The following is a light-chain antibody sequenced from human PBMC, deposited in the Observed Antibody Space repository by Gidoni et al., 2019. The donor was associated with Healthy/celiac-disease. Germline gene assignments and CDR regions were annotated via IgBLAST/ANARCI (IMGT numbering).Light chain of an antibody. V-gene: IGLV2-11*01. CDR3: CSYAGSYIFV. CDR1: SSNVGGYNY. J-gene: IGLJ2*01. CDR2: DVS. Sequence: QSALTQPRSVSGYPGQSVTISCSGTSSNVGGYNYVSCYQQHPSKAPQLMLYDVSTRPSGVPGRFSGTKSGNTASRTISGLQAEDEADYYCCSYAGSYIFVFGAGTKLTVL.